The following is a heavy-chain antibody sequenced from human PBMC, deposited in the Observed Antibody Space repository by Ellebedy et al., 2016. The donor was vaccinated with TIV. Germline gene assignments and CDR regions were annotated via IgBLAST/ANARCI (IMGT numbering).Heavy chain of an antibody. CDR2: ISNSGSNT. CDR1: GFNFSDYA. Sequence: GESLKISXTASGFNFSDYAMTWVRQAPGKGLEWVSTISNSGSNTYYTDSVKGRFTISRDNSKNTLYLQMNSLRAEDAAVYYCARVEPFYCSSTSCKNLGSDYWGQGTLVTVSS. D-gene: IGHD2-2*01. V-gene: IGHV3-23*01. J-gene: IGHJ4*02. CDR3: ARVEPFYCSSTSCKNLGSDY.